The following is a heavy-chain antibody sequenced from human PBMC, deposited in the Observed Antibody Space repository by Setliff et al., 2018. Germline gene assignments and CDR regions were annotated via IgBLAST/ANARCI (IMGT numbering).Heavy chain of an antibody. V-gene: IGHV1-2*04. J-gene: IGHJ5*02. D-gene: IGHD6-19*01. CDR1: GYTFTGYY. CDR2: INPNSGGT. Sequence: ASVKVSCKASGYTFTGYYMHWVRQAPGQGLEWMGWINPNSGGTNYAQKFQGWVTMTRDTSTSTVYMELSSLRSEDTAVYYCAREVDSSGWYGIDPWGQGTLVTVSS. CDR3: AREVDSSGWYGIDP.